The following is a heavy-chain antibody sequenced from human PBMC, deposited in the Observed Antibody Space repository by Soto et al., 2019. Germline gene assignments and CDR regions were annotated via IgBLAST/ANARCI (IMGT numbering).Heavy chain of an antibody. CDR3: ARMHTYGRV. CDR2: IKPDGSEK. V-gene: IGHV3-7*01. Sequence: GGSLRLSCAASGFSFSIYWMTWVRQAPGKGLEWVANIKPDGSEKNYVESVKGRFTISRDNAQNSLYLQMSNLRAEDTAVYYCARMHTYGRVWGQGTLVTVSS. J-gene: IGHJ4*02. D-gene: IGHD3-16*01. CDR1: GFSFSIYW.